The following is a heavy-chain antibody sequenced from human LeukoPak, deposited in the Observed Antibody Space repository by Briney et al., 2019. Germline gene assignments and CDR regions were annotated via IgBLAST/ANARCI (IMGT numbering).Heavy chain of an antibody. CDR1: GFTFSSYA. V-gene: IGHV3-23*01. CDR3: AKGAWLRLGYHTDY. CDR2: ISGSGGST. J-gene: IGHJ4*02. D-gene: IGHD5-12*01. Sequence: GGSLRLSCAASGFTFSSYAMSRVRQAPGKGLEWVSAISGSGGSTYYADSVKGRFTISRDNSKNTLYLQMNSLRAEDTAVYYCAKGAWLRLGYHTDYWGQGTLVTVSS.